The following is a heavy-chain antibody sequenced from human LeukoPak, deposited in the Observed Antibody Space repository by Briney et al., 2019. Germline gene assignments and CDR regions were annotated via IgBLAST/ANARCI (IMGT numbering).Heavy chain of an antibody. J-gene: IGHJ4*02. CDR3: AGHHQAYSRTY. V-gene: IGHV3-23*01. Sequence: GGSLRLSCAASGFTFSSYSMNWVRQAPGKGLEWVSAISGSGGSTYYADSVKGRFTISRDISKNTLYLQMNSLRAEDTAVYYCAGHHQAYSRTYWGQGTLVTVSS. CDR2: ISGSGGST. D-gene: IGHD1-26*01. CDR1: GFTFSSYS.